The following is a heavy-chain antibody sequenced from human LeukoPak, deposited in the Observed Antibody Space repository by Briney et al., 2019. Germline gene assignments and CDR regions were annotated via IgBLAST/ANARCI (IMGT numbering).Heavy chain of an antibody. CDR1: GLTFSSYG. Sequence: QAGGSLRLSCAVSGLTFSSYGMHWVRQAPGKGLEWVAVISYDGSNKYYADSVKGRFTISRDNSKNTLYLQMNSLRAEDTAVFYCAKDAPPCSGGSCYSGYYFYGMDVWGKGTTVTVSS. J-gene: IGHJ6*04. D-gene: IGHD2-15*01. CDR2: ISYDGSNK. CDR3: AKDAPPCSGGSCYSGYYFYGMDV. V-gene: IGHV3-30*18.